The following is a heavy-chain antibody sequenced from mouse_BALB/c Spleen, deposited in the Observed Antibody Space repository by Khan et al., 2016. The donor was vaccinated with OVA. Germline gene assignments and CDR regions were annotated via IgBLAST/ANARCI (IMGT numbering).Heavy chain of an antibody. CDR2: IKPYNDYT. CDR3: ARTGTFYGMDY. Sequence: EVQLKQSGAELVRPGASVKISCKAFGYTFTSHHINWVKQRPGQGLEWIGYIKPYNDYTNYHQQFKGKATLTVDKSSSTAYMELSSLTSEDSAVYYCARTGTFYGMDYWGQGTSVTVSS. D-gene: IGHD4-1*01. CDR1: GYTFTSHH. V-gene: IGHV1S45*01. J-gene: IGHJ4*01.